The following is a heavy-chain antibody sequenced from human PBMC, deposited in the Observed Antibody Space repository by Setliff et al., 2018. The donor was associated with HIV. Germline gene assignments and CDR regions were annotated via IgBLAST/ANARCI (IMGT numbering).Heavy chain of an antibody. CDR3: ATSPLGYCSGGSCSHYFDY. D-gene: IGHD2-15*01. CDR1: GYSFTTYW. J-gene: IGHJ4*02. V-gene: IGHV5-51*01. Sequence: GESLKISCKGSGYSFTTYWIGWVRQMPGKGLEWMGIIYPGDSDTRYSPSSQGQVTISADKSISTAYLQWSSLKASDTAMYYCATSPLGYCSGGSCSHYFDYWGPGTLVTVSS. CDR2: IYPGDSDT.